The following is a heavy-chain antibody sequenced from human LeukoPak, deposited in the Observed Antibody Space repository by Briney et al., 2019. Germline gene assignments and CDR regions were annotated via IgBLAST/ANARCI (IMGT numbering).Heavy chain of an antibody. CDR2: ISYDGSNK. Sequence: SCTASGYTFSGHYLHWVRQAPGKGLEWVAVISYDGSNKHYADSVKGRFTISRDNSKNTLYLQMNSLRAEDTAVYYCARDRGYDSSVSDYWGQGTLVTVSS. J-gene: IGHJ4*02. CDR3: ARDRGYDSSVSDY. D-gene: IGHD3-22*01. CDR1: GYTFSGHY. V-gene: IGHV3-30-3*01.